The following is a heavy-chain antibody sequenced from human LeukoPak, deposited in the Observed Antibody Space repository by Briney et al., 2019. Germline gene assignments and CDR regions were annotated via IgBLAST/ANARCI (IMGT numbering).Heavy chain of an antibody. CDR1: GGSISSYY. CDR3: ARTFRGSYLTL. Sequence: PSETLSLTCTVSGGSISSYYWSWIRQPPGKGLERIGYIYYSGSTNYNPSLKSRVTISVDTSKNQFSLKLSSVTAADTAVYYCARTFRGSYLTLWGQGTLVTVSS. CDR2: IYYSGST. J-gene: IGHJ4*02. V-gene: IGHV4-59*01. D-gene: IGHD3-10*01.